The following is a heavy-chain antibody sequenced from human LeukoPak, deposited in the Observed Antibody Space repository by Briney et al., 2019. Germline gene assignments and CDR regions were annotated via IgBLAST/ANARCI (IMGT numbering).Heavy chain of an antibody. D-gene: IGHD4-17*01. J-gene: IGHJ6*02. Sequence: KASETLSLTCTVSGGSISSYYWNWIRQPPGKGLEWIGYIYYSGSTNYNPSLKSRVTISVDTSKNQFSLKLSSVTAADTAVYYCARQKDGDYDYYYYYGMDVWGQGTTVTVSS. V-gene: IGHV4-59*08. CDR2: IYYSGST. CDR1: GGSISSYY. CDR3: ARQKDGDYDYYYYYGMDV.